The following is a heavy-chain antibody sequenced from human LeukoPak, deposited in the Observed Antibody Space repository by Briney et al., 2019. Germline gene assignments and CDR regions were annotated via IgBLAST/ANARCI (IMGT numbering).Heavy chain of an antibody. CDR3: ARERTAMVTGFDY. D-gene: IGHD5-18*01. Sequence: ETLSLTCTVSGGSISSNYMSWVRQAPGKGLEWVSVIYSGGSTYYADSVKGRFTISRDNSKNTLYLQMNSLRAEDTAVYYCARERTAMVTGFDYWGQGTLVTVSS. V-gene: IGHV3-66*01. CDR1: GGSISSNY. CDR2: IYSGGST. J-gene: IGHJ4*02.